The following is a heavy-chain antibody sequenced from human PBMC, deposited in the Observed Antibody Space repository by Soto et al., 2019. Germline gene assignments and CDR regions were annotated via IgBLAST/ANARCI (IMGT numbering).Heavy chain of an antibody. V-gene: IGHV3-74*01. J-gene: IGHJ5*02. Sequence: EVQLVESGGGLGQPGGSLRLSCAASGFTFSTYWMHWVRQAPGKGLVWVSRINSDGSRTNYADSVKGRFTTFRDNAKNTVYLQLNSLTAEDTAVYYCATEATGSYDWFDPWGQGTLVTVSS. CDR1: GFTFSTYW. CDR3: ATEATGSYDWFDP. CDR2: INSDGSRT. D-gene: IGHD1-26*01.